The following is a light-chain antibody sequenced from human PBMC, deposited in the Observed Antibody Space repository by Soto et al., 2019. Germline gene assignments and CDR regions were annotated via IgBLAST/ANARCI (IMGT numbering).Light chain of an antibody. CDR3: QHYNSYSEA. CDR1: QSISIW. CDR2: KAS. J-gene: IGKJ1*01. V-gene: IGKV1-5*03. Sequence: IQITQSPATLSASVGGRGTSTCRASQSISIWLAWYQQKPGKAPKLLIYKASTLKSGVPSRFSGSGSGTEFTLTISSLQPDDFATYYCQHYNSYSEAFGQGTKVDI.